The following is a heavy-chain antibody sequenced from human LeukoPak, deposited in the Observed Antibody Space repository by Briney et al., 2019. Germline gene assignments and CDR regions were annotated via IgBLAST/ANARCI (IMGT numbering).Heavy chain of an antibody. D-gene: IGHD3-10*01. V-gene: IGHV4-61*02. CDR3: ARGVSQVRGMWFDP. CDR1: GDSIGSGSFY. Sequence: KPSQTLSLTCTVSGDSIGSGSFYWSWIRQPAGKGLEWIGRIYTSGSTDYNPSLKSRVTISIDTSKNQFSLKLNSVTAADAAVYYCARGVSQVRGMWFDPWGQGTLVTVSS. J-gene: IGHJ5*02. CDR2: IYTSGST.